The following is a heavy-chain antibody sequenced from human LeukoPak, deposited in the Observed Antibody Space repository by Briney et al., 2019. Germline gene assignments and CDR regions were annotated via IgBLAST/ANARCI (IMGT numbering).Heavy chain of an antibody. CDR2: INHSGST. V-gene: IGHV4-34*01. CDR1: GGPFSGYY. CDR3: ARSPVVVGARWFDP. J-gene: IGHJ5*02. D-gene: IGHD2-15*01. Sequence: SQTLSLTCAVYGGPFSGYYWSWVRQPPGKGLEWIGEINHSGSTNYNPSLKSRVTVSVDTSKNQFSLKLSSVTAADTAVYYCARSPVVVGARWFDPWGQGTLVTVSS.